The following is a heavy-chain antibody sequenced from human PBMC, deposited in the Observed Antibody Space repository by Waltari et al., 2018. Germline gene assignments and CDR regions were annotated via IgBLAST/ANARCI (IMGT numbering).Heavy chain of an antibody. V-gene: IGHV4-39*07. CDR2: IYYSGST. Sequence: QVQLQESGPGLVKPSETLSLTCTVSGGSISSSSYYWGWIRQPPGKGLEWIGSIYYSGSTYYNPSLKSRVTISVDTSKNQFSLKLSSVTAADTAVYYCAREGAGENWFDPWGQGTLVTVSS. J-gene: IGHJ5*02. CDR3: AREGAGENWFDP. CDR1: GGSISSSSYY. D-gene: IGHD7-27*01.